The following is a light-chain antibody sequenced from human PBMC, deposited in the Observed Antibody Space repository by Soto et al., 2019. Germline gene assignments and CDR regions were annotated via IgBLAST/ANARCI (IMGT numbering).Light chain of an antibody. Sequence: QSALTQPASVSGSPGPSITISCTGTSSDIGVYNYVSWYQQLPGKVPKLIIYDVSNRPAGVSDRFSGSKSGNAACLIISGLHAEDEADYYCSSFTSTSTLYVFGTGTKLTVL. CDR2: DVS. J-gene: IGLJ1*01. CDR3: SSFTSTSTLYV. V-gene: IGLV2-14*03. CDR1: SSDIGVYNY.